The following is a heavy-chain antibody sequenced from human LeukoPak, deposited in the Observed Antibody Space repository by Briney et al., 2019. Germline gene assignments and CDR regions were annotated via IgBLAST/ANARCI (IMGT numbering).Heavy chain of an antibody. CDR3: AKNYGSGKYYFDF. CDR1: GFIFSSYS. V-gene: IGHV3-21*01. Sequence: GGSLRLSCTASGFIFSSYSMNWVRQAPGKGLEWVSSISSTGNYIYYADSMKGRFTISRDNAKNTLYLQMNSLRAEDTAVYYCAKNYGSGKYYFDFWGQGTLVTVSS. D-gene: IGHD3-10*01. J-gene: IGHJ4*02. CDR2: ISSTGNYI.